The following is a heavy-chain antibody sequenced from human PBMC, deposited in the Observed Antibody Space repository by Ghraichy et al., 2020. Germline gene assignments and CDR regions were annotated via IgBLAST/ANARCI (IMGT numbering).Heavy chain of an antibody. Sequence: GGALRLSCAASGFTFSNYTMNWVRQAPGKGLEWLSWISRSGHILDYANSVKGRFTICRDNAKNSLYLVMNSLGDEDTTVYFWASDLNWAVDYWGQGTLGTVSS. D-gene: IGHD7-27*01. CDR1: GFTFSNYT. CDR2: ISRSGHIL. CDR3: ASDLNWAVDY. V-gene: IGHV3-48*02. J-gene: IGHJ4*02.